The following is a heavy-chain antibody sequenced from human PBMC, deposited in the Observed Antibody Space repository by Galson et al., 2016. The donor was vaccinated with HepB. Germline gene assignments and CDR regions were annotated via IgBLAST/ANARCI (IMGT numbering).Heavy chain of an antibody. J-gene: IGHJ6*03. V-gene: IGHV3-73*01. D-gene: IGHD3-9*01. CDR3: TFTYYDILTGYSYYMDV. CDR1: GFTFSGST. CDR2: IRSKANSYAT. Sequence: SLRLSCAASGFTFSGSTMHWVRQASGKGLEWVGRIRSKANSYATAYAASVKGRFTISRDDSKNTAYLQMNSLKTEDTAVYYCTFTYYDILTGYSYYMDVWGQGTTVTVSS.